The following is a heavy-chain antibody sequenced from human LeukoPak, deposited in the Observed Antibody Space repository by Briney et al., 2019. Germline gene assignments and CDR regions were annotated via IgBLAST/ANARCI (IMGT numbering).Heavy chain of an antibody. V-gene: IGHV3-48*03. J-gene: IGHJ6*03. D-gene: IGHD6-13*01. CDR1: GFTLSSYE. CDR3: ARGIAAAGSAFYYYYMDV. CDR2: ISSSGSII. Sequence: PGGSLRLSCAASGFTLSSYEMNSVRQAPGKGLEWDSYISSSGSIIYYADSVKGRFNISRDNAKNSLYLQMNSLRAEDTAVYYCARGIAAAGSAFYYYYMDVWGKGTTVTVSS.